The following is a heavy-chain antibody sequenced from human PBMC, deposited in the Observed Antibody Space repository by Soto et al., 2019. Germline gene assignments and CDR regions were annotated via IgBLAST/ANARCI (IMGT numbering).Heavy chain of an antibody. V-gene: IGHV3-30*18. CDR1: GSTFSNYA. D-gene: IGHD3-16*01. J-gene: IGHJ3*02. CDR2: ILYDGSKN. CDR3: AKGSLMLGGAHRPLDI. Sequence: QVQLVESGGGVVQPGGSLRLPCTAPGSTFSNYAMHWVRQAPGSGLECGAAILYDGSKNYYADSVRGRFTISRDNSENTIFLQMNSLSPEDTAVYYFAKGSLMLGGAHRPLDIWGQWTMVTVSS.